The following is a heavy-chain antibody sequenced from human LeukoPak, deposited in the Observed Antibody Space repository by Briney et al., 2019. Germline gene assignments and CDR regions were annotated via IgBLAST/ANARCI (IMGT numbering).Heavy chain of an antibody. J-gene: IGHJ4*02. CDR3: ARSVRYYRTFDY. D-gene: IGHD3-10*01. CDR1: GFTFSSYN. CDR2: ICSTSSTI. Sequence: PGGSLRLSCATSGFTFSSYNVNWVRQAPGKGLEWVADICSTSSTIYYAGSVKGRFTISRDNAKNSLYLQMNSLTDKDPAGYFLARSVRYYRTFDYWGQGSPVSVSS. V-gene: IGHV3-48*02.